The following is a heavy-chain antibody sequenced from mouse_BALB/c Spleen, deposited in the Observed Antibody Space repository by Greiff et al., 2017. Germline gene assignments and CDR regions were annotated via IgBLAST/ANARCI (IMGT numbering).Heavy chain of an antibody. D-gene: IGHD1-1*01. Sequence: EVQLVESGGGLVKPGGSLKLSCAASGFTFSSYAMSWVRQSPEKRLEWVAEISSGGSYTYYPDTVTGRFTISRDNAKNTLYLEMSSLRSEDTAMYYCARVYGYYAMDYWGQGTSVTVSS. CDR2: ISSGGSYT. CDR1: GFTFSSYA. CDR3: ARVYGYYAMDY. J-gene: IGHJ4*01. V-gene: IGHV5-9-4*01.